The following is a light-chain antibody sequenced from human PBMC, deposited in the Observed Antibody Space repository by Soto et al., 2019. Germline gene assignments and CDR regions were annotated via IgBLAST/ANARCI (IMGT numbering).Light chain of an antibody. CDR2: DVR. CDR3: SSYSTISTYV. CDR1: SSDVGGYNY. Sequence: QSVLTQPASVSGSPGQSITISCTGTSSDVGGYNYVSWYQQHPGKAPKLMIYDVRNRPSGVSNRFSGSKSVNTASLTISWLQAEDEAEYYCSSYSTISTYVFGTGTKVTVL. J-gene: IGLJ1*01. V-gene: IGLV2-14*01.